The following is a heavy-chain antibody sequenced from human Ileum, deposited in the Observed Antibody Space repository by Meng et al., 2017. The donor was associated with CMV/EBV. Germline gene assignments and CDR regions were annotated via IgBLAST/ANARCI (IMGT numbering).Heavy chain of an antibody. J-gene: IGHJ4*02. Sequence: ASGFTFMSYALHLVRQAAGKGLEWVSVMSYDENNQYFADSVKGRFTLSRDNSKNTVYLQMNSLRPEDTAVYYCARDDYGDAGAYFDYWGQGTLVTVSS. CDR3: ARDDYGDAGAYFDY. V-gene: IGHV3-30-3*01. CDR1: GFTFMSYA. CDR2: MSYDENNQ. D-gene: IGHD4-17*01.